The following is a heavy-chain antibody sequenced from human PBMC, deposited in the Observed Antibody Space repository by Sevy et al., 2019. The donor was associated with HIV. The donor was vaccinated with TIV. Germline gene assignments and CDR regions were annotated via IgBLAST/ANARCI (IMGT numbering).Heavy chain of an antibody. Sequence: GGSLRLSCEASGFTFSDYYMDWVRQAPGKGLEWVGRSRNKANSYTTEYAASVKGRFTISRDDSKNSLYLQMNGLKTEDTAVYYCASRVGMTGYWGQGTLVTVSS. J-gene: IGHJ4*02. CDR1: GFTFSDYY. D-gene: IGHD1-26*01. CDR3: ASRVGMTGY. V-gene: IGHV3-72*01. CDR2: SRNKANSYTT.